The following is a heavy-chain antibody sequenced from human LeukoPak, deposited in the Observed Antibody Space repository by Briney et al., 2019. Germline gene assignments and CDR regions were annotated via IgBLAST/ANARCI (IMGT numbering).Heavy chain of an antibody. CDR3: ATELRSGYFDY. CDR2: FDPEDDER. D-gene: IGHD3-22*01. Sequence: ASVKVSCKLSGYVLSELSMHWVRQAPGKGLEWVGGFDPEDDERIYAQKFQGRVTMTEDTSTDTAHMELSSLRSEDTAVYYCATELRSGYFDYWGQGTLVTVSS. CDR1: GYVLSELS. J-gene: IGHJ4*02. V-gene: IGHV1-24*01.